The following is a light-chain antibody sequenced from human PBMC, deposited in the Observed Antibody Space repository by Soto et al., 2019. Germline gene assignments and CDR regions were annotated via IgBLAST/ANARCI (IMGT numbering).Light chain of an antibody. Sequence: EIVMTQSPATLSVSPGEGATLSCRASQGIGDTLAWYQQKPGQAPRLLIHGTSNRATGIPDRFSGSGSGTDFTLTFSELEPEDSGIYHCHQHGGSPETFGQGTKVDIK. CDR2: GTS. J-gene: IGKJ1*01. CDR1: QGIGDT. V-gene: IGKV3-20*01. CDR3: HQHGGSPET.